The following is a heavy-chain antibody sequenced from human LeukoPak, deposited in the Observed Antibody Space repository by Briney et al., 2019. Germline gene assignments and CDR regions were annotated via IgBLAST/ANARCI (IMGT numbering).Heavy chain of an antibody. CDR3: ARFRPIVVVPAAIRCDAFDI. CDR1: GGSISSGGCY. CDR2: IYYSGST. D-gene: IGHD2-2*01. J-gene: IGHJ3*02. V-gene: IGHV4-31*03. Sequence: SETLSLTCTVSGGSISSGGCYWSWIRQHPGKGLEWIGYIYYSGSTYYNPSLKSRVTISVDTSKNQFSLKLSSVTAADTAVYYCARFRPIVVVPAAIRCDAFDIWGQGTMVTVSS.